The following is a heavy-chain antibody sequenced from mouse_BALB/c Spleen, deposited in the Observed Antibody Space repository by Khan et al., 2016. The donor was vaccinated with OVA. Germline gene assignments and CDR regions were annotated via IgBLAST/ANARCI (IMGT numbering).Heavy chain of an antibody. J-gene: IGHJ3*01. V-gene: IGHV2-9*02. CDR3: ARAFYNGAWFAY. Sequence: QVQLKESGPGLVAPSQTLSISCTVSGFSISNYGVHWVRQPPGKGLEWLGVIWAGGSTNHNSALMSRLSITKDNSKNQVFLKMTSLQTDDTAIYYCARAFYNGAWFAYWGQGTLVTVSA. CDR1: GFSISNYG. D-gene: IGHD1-3*01. CDR2: IWAGGST.